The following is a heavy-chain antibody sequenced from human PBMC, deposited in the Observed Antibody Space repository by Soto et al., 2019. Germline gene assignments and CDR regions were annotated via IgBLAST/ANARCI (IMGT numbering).Heavy chain of an antibody. CDR2: ISAYNGNT. CDR1: GYTFTSYG. Sequence: RASVKVSCKASGYTFTSYGISWVRQAPGQGLEWMGWISAYNGNTNYAQKLQGRVTMTTDTSTSTAYMELRSLRSDDTAVYYCATDIVVVPAATYPQDYYYYYGMDVWGQGTTVTVS. V-gene: IGHV1-18*01. J-gene: IGHJ6*02. CDR3: ATDIVVVPAATYPQDYYYYYGMDV. D-gene: IGHD2-2*01.